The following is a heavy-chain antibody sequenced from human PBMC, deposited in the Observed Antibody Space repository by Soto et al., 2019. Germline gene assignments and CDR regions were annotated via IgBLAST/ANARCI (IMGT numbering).Heavy chain of an antibody. CDR3: AKGPQYSSSSDY. Sequence: VGSLRLSCAASGFTFSSYAMSWVRQAPGKGLEWVSAISGSGGSTYYADSVKGRFTISRDNSKNTLYLQMNSLRAEDTAVYYCAKGPQYSSSSDYWGQGTLVTVSS. CDR2: ISGSGGST. J-gene: IGHJ4*02. V-gene: IGHV3-23*01. CDR1: GFTFSSYA. D-gene: IGHD6-6*01.